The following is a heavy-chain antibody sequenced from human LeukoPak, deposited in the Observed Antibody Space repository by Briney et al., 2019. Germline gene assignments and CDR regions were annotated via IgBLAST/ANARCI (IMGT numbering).Heavy chain of an antibody. CDR3: GKDMGGSGRNWASNWFVP. J-gene: IGHJ5*02. CDR1: GFTFGDYP. D-gene: IGHD1-26*01. Sequence: PAGSLRLSCAASGFTFGDYPMHWIRQTPGQGLEWVSLISPDGGRSFQADSVRGRFTISRDNSKNSLYLQMNSLRSEDTALYYCGKDMGGSGRNWASNWFVPWGQGTLVTVSS. CDR2: ISPDGGRS. V-gene: IGHV3-43*02.